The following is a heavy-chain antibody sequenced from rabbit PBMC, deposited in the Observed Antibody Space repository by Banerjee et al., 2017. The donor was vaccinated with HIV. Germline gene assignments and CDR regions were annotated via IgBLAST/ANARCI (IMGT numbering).Heavy chain of an antibody. D-gene: IGHD8-1*01. CDR1: GFTISSYS. Sequence: QLVESGGGLVQPGGSLKLSCKASGFTISSYSMQWVRQAPGKGLEWIGYIDPVFGSTCYGSWGNGRFPIASHNAQNALYLQLNSLTAADTATYFWVRETETYAGYAGYGYYVSLWGPGTLVTVS. CDR3: VRETETYAGYAGYGYYVSL. J-gene: IGHJ4*01. CDR2: IDPVFGST. V-gene: IGHV1S7*01.